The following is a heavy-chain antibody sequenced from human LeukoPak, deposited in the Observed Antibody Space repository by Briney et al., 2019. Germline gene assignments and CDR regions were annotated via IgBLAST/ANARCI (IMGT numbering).Heavy chain of an antibody. Sequence: PGGSLRLSCAASGFTFSTYWMSWVRQAPGKGLEWVAVISYDGSNKYYADSVKGRFTISRDNSKNTLYLQMNSLRAEDTAVYYCARDKAAAAGIFDYWGQGTLVTVSS. CDR1: GFTFSTYW. CDR3: ARDKAAAAGIFDY. CDR2: ISYDGSNK. V-gene: IGHV3-30*03. D-gene: IGHD6-13*01. J-gene: IGHJ4*02.